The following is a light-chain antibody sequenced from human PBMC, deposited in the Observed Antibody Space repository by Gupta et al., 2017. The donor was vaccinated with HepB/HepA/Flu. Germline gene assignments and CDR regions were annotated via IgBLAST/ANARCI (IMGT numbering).Light chain of an antibody. J-gene: IGLJ2*01. CDR3: GTGDSTLSVVV. Sequence: VFTHPPSVYAPPGLMGTITCSGSSSNIGNNYVSWYQQFAGTAPKVLISENNKRPSGIPERFSGSKSGTSATLSITGLQTGDEADYYCGTGDSTLSVVVFGGGTKLTVL. CDR1: SSNIGNNY. V-gene: IGLV1-51*02. CDR2: ENN.